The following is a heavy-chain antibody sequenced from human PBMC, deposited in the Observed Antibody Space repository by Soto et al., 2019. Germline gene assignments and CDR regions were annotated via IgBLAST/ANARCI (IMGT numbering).Heavy chain of an antibody. CDR3: TTGRRDYYGNSYMDL. J-gene: IGHJ6*03. D-gene: IGHD3-22*01. CDR1: GYAFEVAW. Sequence: EMQLGESGGGLVKPGGSLRLSCAVSGYAFEVAWMNWVRQAPGNGLEWVGRIKSKPDGGTTEYAAPVEGRFTISRDDSTSTLYLQMNSLRTEDTAVYYCTTGRRDYYGNSYMDLWGKGTTVTVSS. CDR2: IKSKPDGGTT. V-gene: IGHV3-15*01.